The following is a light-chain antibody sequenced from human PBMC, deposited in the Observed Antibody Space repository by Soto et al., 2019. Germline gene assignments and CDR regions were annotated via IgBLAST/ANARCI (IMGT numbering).Light chain of an antibody. Sequence: ETVLTQSPGTLSLSPGERATLFCRASRSVSSSYVAWYQQKPGQAPRFLIYGASSRATGIPDRFSGSGSGTYFTLTNSRLEPEDFAVYYCQQYVNSPPSWTFGQGTKVEIK. CDR1: RSVSSSY. V-gene: IGKV3-20*01. J-gene: IGKJ1*01. CDR2: GAS. CDR3: QQYVNSPPSWT.